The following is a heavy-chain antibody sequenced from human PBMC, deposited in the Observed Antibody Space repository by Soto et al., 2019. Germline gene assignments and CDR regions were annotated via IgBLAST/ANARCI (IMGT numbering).Heavy chain of an antibody. Sequence: QVQLVQSGAEVKKPGSSVKVSCKASGGTFSSYTISWVRQAPGQGLEWMGRIIPILGIANYAQKFQGRVTXXADKSTSTAYMELSSLRSEDTAVYSCAREEYYYGSGSFFTGWGQGTLVTVSS. CDR1: GGTFSSYT. J-gene: IGHJ4*02. CDR2: IIPILGIA. V-gene: IGHV1-69*08. CDR3: AREEYYYGSGSFFTG. D-gene: IGHD3-10*01.